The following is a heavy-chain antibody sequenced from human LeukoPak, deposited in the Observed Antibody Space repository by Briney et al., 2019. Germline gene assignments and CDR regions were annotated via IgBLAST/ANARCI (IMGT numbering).Heavy chain of an antibody. D-gene: IGHD6-13*01. CDR1: GLTFSSYG. Sequence: GRSLRLSCAGSGLTFSSYGMHWVRQAPGKGLEWVAVISFDGCNKYCSDSVKGRFTISRDNSKNTLYLQMNSLRAEDTAVYYCAKYPIPGPIAAAGTGWFDYWGQGTLVTVSS. V-gene: IGHV3-30*18. J-gene: IGHJ5*01. CDR2: ISFDGCNK. CDR3: AKYPIPGPIAAAGTGWFDY.